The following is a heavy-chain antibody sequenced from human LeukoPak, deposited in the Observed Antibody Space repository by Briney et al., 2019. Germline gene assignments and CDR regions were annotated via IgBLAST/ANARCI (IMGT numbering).Heavy chain of an antibody. CDR1: GYTFTGYY. Sequence: ASVKVSCKASGYTFTGYYMHWVRQAPGQGLEWMGWINPNSGGTNYAQKFQGRVTMTRNTSISTAYMELSSLRSEDTAVYYCARGGYYDFWSGCYTNDAFDIWGQGTMVTVSS. D-gene: IGHD3-3*01. CDR3: ARGGYYDFWSGCYTNDAFDI. V-gene: IGHV1-2*02. CDR2: INPNSGGT. J-gene: IGHJ3*02.